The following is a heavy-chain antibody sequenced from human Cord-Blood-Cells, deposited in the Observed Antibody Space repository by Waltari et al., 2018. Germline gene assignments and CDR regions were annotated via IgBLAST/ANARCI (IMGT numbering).Heavy chain of an antibody. J-gene: IGHJ3*02. Sequence: EVQLVESGGGLIQPGGSLRLSCAASGFTVSSNYMSWVRPAPGKGLGWVSVIYSGGSTYYADSVKGRFTISRDNSKNTLYLQMNSLRAEDTAVYYCARDQRHYDSSGYYAFDIWGQGTMVTVSS. V-gene: IGHV3-53*01. CDR1: GFTVSSNY. CDR3: ARDQRHYDSSGYYAFDI. CDR2: IYSGGST. D-gene: IGHD3-22*01.